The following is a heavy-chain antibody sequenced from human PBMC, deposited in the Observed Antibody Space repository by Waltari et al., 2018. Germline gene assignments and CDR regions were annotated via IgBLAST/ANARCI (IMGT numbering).Heavy chain of an antibody. CDR1: GGTFSSYA. CDR3: ARDVVATVTNNWFDP. Sequence: QVQLVQSGAEVKKPGSSVKVSCKASGGTFSSYAISWVRQAPGQGLECMGGIIPIFGTANSAQKFQGRVTITADESTSTAYMELSSLRSEDTAVYYCARDVVATVTNNWFDPWGQGTLVTVSS. V-gene: IGHV1-69*12. J-gene: IGHJ5*02. D-gene: IGHD4-4*01. CDR2: IIPIFGTA.